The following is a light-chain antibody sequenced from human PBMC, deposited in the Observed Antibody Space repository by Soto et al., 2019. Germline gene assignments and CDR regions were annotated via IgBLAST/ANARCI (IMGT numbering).Light chain of an antibody. CDR2: GAS. V-gene: IGKV3-20*01. CDR3: QQYGSSPL. J-gene: IGKJ1*01. CDR1: HSVSSSY. Sequence: IGLTRIPKARYCAAGERGVDSGGASHSVSSSYLAWYQQKPGQAPRLLIYGASSRATGIPDRFSGSGSGTDFTLTISRLEPEDFAVYYCQQYGSSPLFGQGTKVDI.